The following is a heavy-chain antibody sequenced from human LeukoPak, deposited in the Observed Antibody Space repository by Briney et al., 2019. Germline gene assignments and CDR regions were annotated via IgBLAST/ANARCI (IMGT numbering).Heavy chain of an antibody. Sequence: GGSLRLSCGASGFIFSSYGMHWVRQSPGKGLEWVAVISYDGSNKYYADSVKGRFTISRDNSKNTLYLQMNSLRAEDTAVYYCARDSYYDSSGYLAYWGQGTLVTVSS. CDR1: GFIFSSYG. J-gene: IGHJ4*02. V-gene: IGHV3-30*19. CDR3: ARDSYYDSSGYLAY. CDR2: ISYDGSNK. D-gene: IGHD3-22*01.